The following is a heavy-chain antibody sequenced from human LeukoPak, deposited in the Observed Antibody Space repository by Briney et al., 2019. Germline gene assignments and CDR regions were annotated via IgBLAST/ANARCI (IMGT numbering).Heavy chain of an antibody. CDR1: GFTFNSFD. J-gene: IGHJ6*02. V-gene: IGHV3-48*03. CDR3: ARDLSVARNYGMDV. CDR2: ISGSGNNT. D-gene: IGHD6-19*01. Sequence: GGSLRLSCAASGFTFNSFDMNWVRQAPGKGLEWVSYISGSGNNTYYAESVQGRFTISRDNAKNSLYLQMNSLRAEDTAVYYCARDLSVARNYGMDVWGQGTTVTVSS.